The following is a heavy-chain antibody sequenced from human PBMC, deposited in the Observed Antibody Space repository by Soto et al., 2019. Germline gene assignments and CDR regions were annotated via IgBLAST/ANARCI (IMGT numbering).Heavy chain of an antibody. CDR3: ARAPWGYCTNGVCLLQHLFDY. CDR2: IYYSGST. V-gene: IGHV4-61*01. CDR1: GGSVSSGSFY. J-gene: IGHJ4*02. Sequence: LSLTCTVSGGSVSSGSFYWSWIRQPPGKGLEWIGYIYYSGSTSYNPSLKSPVTISVDTSKNQFSLKLTSVTAADTAVYYCARAPWGYCTNGVCLLQHLFDYWGQGTLVTVSS. D-gene: IGHD2-8*01.